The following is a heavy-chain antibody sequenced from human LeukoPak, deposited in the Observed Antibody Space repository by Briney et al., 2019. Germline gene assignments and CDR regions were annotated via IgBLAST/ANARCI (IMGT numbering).Heavy chain of an antibody. CDR1: GYTFTGYY. CDR3: ASGDSGYDLGDYFDY. D-gene: IGHD5-12*01. Sequence: ASVKVSCKASGYTFTGYYMHWVRQAPGQGLEWMGWINPNSGGTNYAQKFQGRVTMTRDTSISTAYMELSRLRSDDTAVYYCASGDSGYDLGDYFDYWGQGTLVTVSS. J-gene: IGHJ4*02. V-gene: IGHV1-2*02. CDR2: INPNSGGT.